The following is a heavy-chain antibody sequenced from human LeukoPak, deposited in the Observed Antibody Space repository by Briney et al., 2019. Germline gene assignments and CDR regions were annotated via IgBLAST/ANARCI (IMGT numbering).Heavy chain of an antibody. D-gene: IGHD6-19*01. CDR2: IHGGGST. CDR3: ARERIAVAGTEWFDP. J-gene: IGHJ5*02. V-gene: IGHV4-38-2*02. Sequence: SETLSLTCTVSGFSISSGFYWGWIRQPPGKGLEWIGTIHGGGSTNYNPSLKSRVTISVDTSKNQFSLNLSSVTAADTAVYYCARERIAVAGTEWFDPWGQGTLVTVSS. CDR1: GFSISSGFY.